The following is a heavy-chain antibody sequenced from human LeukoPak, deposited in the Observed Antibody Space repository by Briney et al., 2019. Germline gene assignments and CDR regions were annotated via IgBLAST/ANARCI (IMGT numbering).Heavy chain of an antibody. Sequence: GGSLRLSCAASGFTFTTYAMGWVRQSPGKGLEWVSAMRGGGSGTYYAESVKGRFTISRDNSKNTLYLQMNSLRAEDTAVYCCAEFYDILTGYFDHWGQGTLVTVSS. D-gene: IGHD3-9*01. CDR2: MRGGGSGT. CDR3: AEFYDILTGYFDH. CDR1: GFTFTTYA. J-gene: IGHJ4*02. V-gene: IGHV3-23*01.